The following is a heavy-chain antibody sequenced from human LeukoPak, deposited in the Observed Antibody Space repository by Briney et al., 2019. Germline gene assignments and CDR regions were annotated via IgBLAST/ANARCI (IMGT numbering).Heavy chain of an antibody. CDR1: GYTFTSNS. CDR2: ISAYNGNT. Sequence: ASVKVSCKASGYTFTSNSISWVRQAPGQGLEWMGWISAYNGNTNYAHKLQGRGPMTTDTTTSTDYMELRSLRSDDTAVYYCARAGVLVPADRNNWFDPWSQGTLLTVSS. CDR3: ARAGVLVPADRNNWFDP. J-gene: IGHJ5*02. V-gene: IGHV1-18*01. D-gene: IGHD2-2*01.